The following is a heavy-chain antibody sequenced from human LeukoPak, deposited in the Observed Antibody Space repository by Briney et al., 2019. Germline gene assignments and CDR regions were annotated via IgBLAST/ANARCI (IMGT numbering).Heavy chain of an antibody. CDR2: INHSGSN. CDR1: GGYFSAYY. J-gene: IGHJ1*01. V-gene: IGHV4-34*01. CDR3: GRRGRRQQLYPNFFQH. D-gene: IGHD6-13*01. Sequence: PSETLSLTCAVYGGYFSAYYWRWIRQPPGKGLEGSGEINHSGSNNYNPSLKSRVTISVDTSKTQFSLTLSSVPGADTAVYYWGRRGRRQQLYPNFFQHGGQGTVVTVSA.